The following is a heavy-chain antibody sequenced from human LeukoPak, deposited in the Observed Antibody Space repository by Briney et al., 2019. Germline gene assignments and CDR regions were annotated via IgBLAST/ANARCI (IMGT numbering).Heavy chain of an antibody. Sequence: PGRSLRLSCAASGFTFSSYGMHWVRQAPGKGLEWVAFIRYDGSNKYYADSVKGRFTISRDNSKNTLYLQMNSLRAEDTAVYYCAKDLVAAKYSGSLDYWGQGTLVTVSS. CDR3: AKDLVAAKYSGSLDY. V-gene: IGHV3-30*02. J-gene: IGHJ4*02. CDR1: GFTFSSYG. CDR2: IRYDGSNK. D-gene: IGHD1-26*01.